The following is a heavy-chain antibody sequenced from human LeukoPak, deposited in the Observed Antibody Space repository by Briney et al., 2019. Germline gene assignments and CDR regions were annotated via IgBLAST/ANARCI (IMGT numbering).Heavy chain of an antibody. CDR2: IYPGDSGA. J-gene: IGHJ4*02. CDR3: ARRYTLFSPIDY. D-gene: IGHD3-16*02. Sequence: PGESLKISCKGSGYSFTSYWIGWVRQMPGKGLEWMGSIYPGDSGARYSPSFQGQVTISDDKSINTAYLQWSSLKASDTAIYYCARRYTLFSPIDYWGQGTLVTVSS. V-gene: IGHV5-51*01. CDR1: GYSFTSYW.